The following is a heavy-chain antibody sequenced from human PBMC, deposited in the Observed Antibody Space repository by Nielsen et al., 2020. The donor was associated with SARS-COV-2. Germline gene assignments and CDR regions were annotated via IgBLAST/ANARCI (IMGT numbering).Heavy chain of an antibody. CDR3: AREGIVGATTGFDY. CDR1: GFTFDDYA. CDR2: IKSKTDGGTT. Sequence: GGSLRLSCAASGFTFDDYAMHWVRQAPGKGLEWVGRIKSKTDGGTTDYAAPVKGRFTISRDDSKNTAYLQMNSLRAEDTAVYYCAREGIVGATTGFDYWGQGTLVTVSS. D-gene: IGHD1-26*01. J-gene: IGHJ4*02. V-gene: IGHV3-15*01.